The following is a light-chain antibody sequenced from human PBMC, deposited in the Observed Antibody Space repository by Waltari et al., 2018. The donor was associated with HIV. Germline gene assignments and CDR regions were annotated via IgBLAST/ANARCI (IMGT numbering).Light chain of an antibody. J-gene: IGLJ1*01. V-gene: IGLV2-8*01. CDR2: EVS. CDR3: SSYAGNNNFV. Sequence: QSALTQPPSASGSPGQSVTISCTVTSSDVGGYNYVSWYQQHPGKPPKLMIYEVSKRPSWVPARFSGSKSGNAASLTGSGLQADDEADYYCSSYAGNNNFVFGTGTKVTVL. CDR1: SSDVGGYNY.